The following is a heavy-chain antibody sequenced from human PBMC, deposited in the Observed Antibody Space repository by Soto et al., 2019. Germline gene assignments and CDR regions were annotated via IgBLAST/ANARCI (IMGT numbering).Heavy chain of an antibody. CDR1: GGSISSSSYY. J-gene: IGHJ4*02. CDR2: IYYSGST. CDR3: VRHDASIREWELLPFDY. D-gene: IGHD1-26*01. V-gene: IGHV4-39*01. Sequence: SETLSLTCTVSGGSISSSSYYWGWIRQPPGKGLEWIGSIYYSGSTYYNPSLKSRVTISVDTSKNQFSLKLSSVTAADTAVYYCVRHDASIREWELLPFDYWGQGTLVTVSS.